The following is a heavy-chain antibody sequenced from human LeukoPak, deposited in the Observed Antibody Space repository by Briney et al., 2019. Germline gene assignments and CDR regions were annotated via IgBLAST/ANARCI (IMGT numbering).Heavy chain of an antibody. D-gene: IGHD6-19*01. CDR2: ISGSGGST. V-gene: IGHV3-23*01. CDR1: GFTFSSYA. J-gene: IGHJ4*02. CDR3: AKPVTGSGYYFDY. Sequence: GGSLRLSCAASGFTFSSYAMSWVRQAPGKGLEWVSAISGSGGSTYYADSVKGRFTISRDNSKNTLYLQMNSLKTEDTAVYYCAKPVTGSGYYFDYWGQGTLVTVSS.